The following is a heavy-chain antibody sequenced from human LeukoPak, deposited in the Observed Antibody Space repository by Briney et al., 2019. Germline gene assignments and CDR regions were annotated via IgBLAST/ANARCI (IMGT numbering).Heavy chain of an antibody. CDR3: ARERTWSPFFDI. CDR1: GYTFTSYA. D-gene: IGHD1-26*01. V-gene: IGHV1-69*06. Sequence: ASVKVSCKASGYTFTSYAISWVRQAPGQGLEWMGGIIPIFGTTNYARKFRGRVTLTADKSTRTAYMELSRLRSDDTAVYYCARERTWSPFFDIWGQGTMVTVSS. CDR2: IIPIFGTT. J-gene: IGHJ3*02.